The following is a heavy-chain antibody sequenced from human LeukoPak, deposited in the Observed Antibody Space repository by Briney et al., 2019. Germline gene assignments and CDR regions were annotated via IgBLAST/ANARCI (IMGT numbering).Heavy chain of an antibody. Sequence: GVLRLSCAASGFTFSNYWMTWVRQAPGKGLEWVANVKQDGSAKYYVDSVKGRFTISRDNAKNSLYLQMNSLRAEDTAVYYCAGQGEDYDRHIDYWGQGTLVTVSS. V-gene: IGHV3-7*01. D-gene: IGHD3-22*01. CDR2: VKQDGSAK. CDR1: GFTFSNYW. J-gene: IGHJ4*02. CDR3: AGQGEDYDRHIDY.